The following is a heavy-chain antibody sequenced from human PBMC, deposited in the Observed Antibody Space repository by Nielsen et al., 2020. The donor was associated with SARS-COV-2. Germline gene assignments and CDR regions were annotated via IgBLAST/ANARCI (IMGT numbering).Heavy chain of an antibody. CDR2: IKSKTDGGTT. D-gene: IGHD1-26*01. CDR3: QQWDQWGGYYYYGMDV. Sequence: WIRQPPGKGLEWVGRIKSKTDGGTTDYAAPVKGRFTISRDDSNNTLYLQMNSLKTEDTAVYYCQQWDQWGGYYYYGMDVWGQGTTVTVSS. V-gene: IGHV3-15*01. J-gene: IGHJ6*02.